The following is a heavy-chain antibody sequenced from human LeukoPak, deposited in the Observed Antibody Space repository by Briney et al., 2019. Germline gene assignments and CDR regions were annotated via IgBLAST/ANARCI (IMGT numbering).Heavy chain of an antibody. J-gene: IGHJ3*02. Sequence: PEGSLRLSCAASGFAFSSYDMNWVRQAPGKGLEWVSYISSSVSTIYYGDSVKGRFTISRDNAKNSLFLQMNILRAEDTAVYYCARGSDYGVGAFDIWGQGTMVTVSS. CDR3: ARGSDYGVGAFDI. CDR1: GFAFSSYD. V-gene: IGHV3-48*03. CDR2: ISSSVSTI. D-gene: IGHD4-17*01.